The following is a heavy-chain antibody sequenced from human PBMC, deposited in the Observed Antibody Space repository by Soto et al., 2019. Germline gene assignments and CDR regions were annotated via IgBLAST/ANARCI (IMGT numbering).Heavy chain of an antibody. CDR2: IYWDDDK. J-gene: IGHJ6*02. CDR3: VQSRCGGDCLQSYSSHSYYGLDV. Sequence: SDPTLVNPTQPLALTCTSSGLSLSTTGEGVGWIRQPPGKALEWLTLIYWDDDKRYSPSLKSRLTITKDSSKNQVVLTMTNMDPVDTATYYCVQSRCGGDCLQSYSSHSYYGLDVWGQGTTVTVSS. CDR1: GLSLSTTGEG. V-gene: IGHV2-5*02. D-gene: IGHD2-21*02.